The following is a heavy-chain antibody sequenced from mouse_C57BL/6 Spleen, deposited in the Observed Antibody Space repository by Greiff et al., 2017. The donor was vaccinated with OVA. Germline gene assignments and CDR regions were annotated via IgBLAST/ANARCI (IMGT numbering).Heavy chain of an antibody. Sequence: VQLKQSGPELVKPGASVKISCKASGYSFTGYYMNWVKQSPEKSLEWIGEINPSTGGTTYNQKFKAKATLTVDKSSSTAYMQLKSLTSEDSAVYYCARNYGNDGAMDYWGQGTSVTVSS. CDR1: GYSFTGYY. D-gene: IGHD2-2*01. CDR2: INPSTGGT. CDR3: ARNYGNDGAMDY. V-gene: IGHV1-42*01. J-gene: IGHJ4*01.